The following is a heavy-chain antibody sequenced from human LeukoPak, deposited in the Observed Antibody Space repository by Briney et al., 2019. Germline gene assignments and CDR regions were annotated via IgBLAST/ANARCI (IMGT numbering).Heavy chain of an antibody. CDR2: IYTSGST. D-gene: IGHD2-2*01. J-gene: IGHJ5*02. Sequence: SETLSLTCTVSGGSISSGSYYRSWIRQPAGKGLEWIGRIYTSGSTNYNPSLKSRVTISVDTSKNQFSLKLSSVTAADTAVYYCARAHYRYCSSTSCYDNWFDPWGQGTLVTVSS. V-gene: IGHV4-61*02. CDR3: ARAHYRYCSSTSCYDNWFDP. CDR1: GGSISSGSYY.